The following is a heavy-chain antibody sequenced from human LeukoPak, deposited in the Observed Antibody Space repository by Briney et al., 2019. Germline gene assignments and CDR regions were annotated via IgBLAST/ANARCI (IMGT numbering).Heavy chain of an antibody. Sequence: ASVKVSCKASGYTFTGYYIHWVRQAPGQGLEWMGWTNPNTGGTNYAQRFQGRVTMTRDTSISTTYMELSRLRSDDTAMYYCTRDPPIDYYDSSGYGRGGYYYGLDVWGQGTTVTVSS. CDR2: TNPNTGGT. J-gene: IGHJ6*02. D-gene: IGHD3-22*01. V-gene: IGHV1-2*02. CDR1: GYTFTGYY. CDR3: TRDPPIDYYDSSGYGRGGYYYGLDV.